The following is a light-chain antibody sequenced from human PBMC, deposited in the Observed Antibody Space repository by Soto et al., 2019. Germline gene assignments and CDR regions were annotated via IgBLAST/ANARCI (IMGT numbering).Light chain of an antibody. Sequence: QSALTQPASVSGSPGQSITISCTGTSSDVGNYNFVSWYQQHPGKAPKLMIYDVSNRPSGVSNRFSGSKSGNPASLTISGLQAEDEADYYCSSYTSSSTVFGGGTKLTVL. CDR3: SSYTSSSTV. CDR1: SSDVGNYNF. J-gene: IGLJ3*02. CDR2: DVS. V-gene: IGLV2-14*01.